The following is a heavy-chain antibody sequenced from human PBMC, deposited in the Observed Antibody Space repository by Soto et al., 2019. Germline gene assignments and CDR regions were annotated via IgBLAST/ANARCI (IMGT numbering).Heavy chain of an antibody. CDR1: GFTFSSYA. J-gene: IGHJ6*02. CDR2: ISGSGGST. CDR3: AKFSRSSYYYFWSGYYPRYYYYGMDV. Sequence: GGSLRLSCAASGFTFSSYAMSWVRQAPGKGLEWVSAISGSGGSTYYADSVKGRFTISRDNSKNTLYLQMNSLRAEDTAVYYCAKFSRSSYYYFWSGYYPRYYYYGMDVWGQGTTVTVSS. V-gene: IGHV3-23*01. D-gene: IGHD3-3*01.